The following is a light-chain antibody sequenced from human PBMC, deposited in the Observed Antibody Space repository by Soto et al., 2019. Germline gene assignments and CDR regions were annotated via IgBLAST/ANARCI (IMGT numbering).Light chain of an antibody. Sequence: DIVMTQSPDSLAVSLGERATIDCKSSPRVLYSSNNKNYLAWYQQKPGQPPKLLIYWASTRESGVADRFSGSGSGTDFALNISSLQAEDVAVYYCQQYYSSPPIFGQGNKLEIK. V-gene: IGKV4-1*01. CDR1: PRVLYSSNNKNY. J-gene: IGKJ2*01. CDR3: QQYYSSPPI. CDR2: WAS.